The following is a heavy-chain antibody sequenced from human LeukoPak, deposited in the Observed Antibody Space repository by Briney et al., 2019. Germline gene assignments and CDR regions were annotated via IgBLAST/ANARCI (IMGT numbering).Heavy chain of an antibody. CDR2: ISDDGRNK. D-gene: IGHD4-17*01. V-gene: IGHV3-30*18. CDR1: GFSFISYG. J-gene: IGHJ4*02. CDR3: AKRPSDYGDYVTYFDY. Sequence: GGSLRLSCAASGFSFISYGMHWVCQAPGKGLEWVGVISDDGRNKKYADSVKGRFTISRDNSKDTLYLPMNSLRDEDTAVYYCAKRPSDYGDYVTYFDYWGQGTLVTVSS.